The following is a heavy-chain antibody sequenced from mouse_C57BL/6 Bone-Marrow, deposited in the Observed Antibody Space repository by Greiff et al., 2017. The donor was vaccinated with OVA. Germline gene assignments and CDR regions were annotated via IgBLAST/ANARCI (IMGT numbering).Heavy chain of an antibody. CDR3: ARRHYDWYFDV. Sequence: EVQLVESGGGLVKPGGSLKLSCAASGFTFSDYGMHWVRQAPEKGLEWVAYISSGSSTIYYADTVKGRFTISRDNAKNTLFLQRTSLRSEDTAMYYCARRHYDWYFDVWGTGTTVTVSS. D-gene: IGHD1-1*01. J-gene: IGHJ1*03. CDR1: GFTFSDYG. V-gene: IGHV5-17*01. CDR2: ISSGSSTI.